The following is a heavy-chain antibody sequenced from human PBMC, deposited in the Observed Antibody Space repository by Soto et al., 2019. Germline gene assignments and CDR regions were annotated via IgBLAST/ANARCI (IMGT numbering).Heavy chain of an antibody. CDR2: IIPIFGTA. D-gene: IGHD6-19*01. CDR1: VGTFSSYA. J-gene: IGHJ5*02. Sequence: SVKVSCKASVGTFSSYAISWVRQAPGQGLEWMGGIIPIFGTANYAQKFQGRVTITADKSTSTAYMELSSLRSEDTAVYYCSCVRLVADTTPLYNWFDPWGQGTLVTASS. CDR3: SCVRLVADTTPLYNWFDP. V-gene: IGHV1-69*06.